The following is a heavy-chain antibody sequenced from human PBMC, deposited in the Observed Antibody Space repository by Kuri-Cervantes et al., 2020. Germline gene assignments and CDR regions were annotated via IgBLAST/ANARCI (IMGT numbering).Heavy chain of an antibody. Sequence: ASVKVSCKASGYTFTSYYMHWVRQAPGQGLEWMGIINPSGGSTSYAQKFQGRVTITADESTSTAYMELSSLRSEDTAVYYCARKQSTYYDFWQYYYYGMEVWGQGTTVTVSS. CDR2: INPSGGST. V-gene: IGHV1-46*01. J-gene: IGHJ6*02. D-gene: IGHD3-3*01. CDR1: GYTFTSYY. CDR3: ARKQSTYYDFWQYYYYGMEV.